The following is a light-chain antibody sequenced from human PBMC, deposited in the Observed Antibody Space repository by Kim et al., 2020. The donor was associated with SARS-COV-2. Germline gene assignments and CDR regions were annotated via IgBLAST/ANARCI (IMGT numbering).Light chain of an antibody. CDR2: GAS. J-gene: IGKJ2*01. CDR1: QSVSNN. CDR3: HQYNDWPPGDT. V-gene: IGKV3-15*01. Sequence: SPGERAAHSCRASQSVSNNLAWYQHKPGQPPKLLIYGASTRATGVPDRFSGSGSGTDFTLTVSSLQSEDFAIYYCHQYNDWPPGDTFGQGTKLEI.